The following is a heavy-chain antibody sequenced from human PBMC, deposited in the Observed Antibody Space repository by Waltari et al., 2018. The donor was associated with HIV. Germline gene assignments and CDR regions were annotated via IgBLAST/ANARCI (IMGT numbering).Heavy chain of an antibody. D-gene: IGHD2-15*01. Sequence: VELVESVGGSVQPGCSLSLSFSASRFPFRSSPMHCVLQSPGKGLEYVSAISNNGHSTYYADSVKGRFTISRDNSKNTLNLQMSSLRAEDTAVYYCVKEGGYCSGGRCYYYGMDVWGQGTTVTVSS. CDR3: VKEGGYCSGGRCYYYGMDV. CDR2: ISNNGHST. CDR1: RFPFRSSP. J-gene: IGHJ6*02. V-gene: IGHV3-64D*06.